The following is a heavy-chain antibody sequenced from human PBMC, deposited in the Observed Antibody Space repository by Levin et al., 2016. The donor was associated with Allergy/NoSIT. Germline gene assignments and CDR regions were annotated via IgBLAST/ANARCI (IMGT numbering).Heavy chain of an antibody. CDR2: ISYDGSSK. V-gene: IGHV3-30*03. Sequence: GESLKISCAASGFTFSSYGMHWVRQAPGKGLEWVAVISYDGSSKDYADSVKGRFTISRDNSKNTVFLQMNSLTGDDTAMYYCTRDVGVAVVAAVGHVFWGQGTQVTVSS. J-gene: IGHJ4*02. CDR3: TRDVGVAVVAAVGHVF. CDR1: GFTFSSYG. D-gene: IGHD2-21*01.